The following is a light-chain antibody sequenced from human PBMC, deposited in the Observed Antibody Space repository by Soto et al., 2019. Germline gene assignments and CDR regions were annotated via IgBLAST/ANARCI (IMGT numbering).Light chain of an antibody. Sequence: DIQMTQSPSSLSASVGDRITITCRASQGIGGRLHWFQQKPGKAPHYLIQAASILQSGVPSRFSGSGSGTDFILSISSLQPEDFATYFCQHGYTFPRTFGVGTKVDIK. CDR3: QHGYTFPRT. CDR2: AAS. J-gene: IGKJ4*02. V-gene: IGKV1-12*01. CDR1: QGIGGR.